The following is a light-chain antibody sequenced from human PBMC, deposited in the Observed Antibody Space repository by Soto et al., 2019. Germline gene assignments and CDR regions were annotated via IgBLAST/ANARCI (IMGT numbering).Light chain of an antibody. Sequence: QSALTQPPSASGSPGQSVTISCTGTSSDVGYYNYVSWYQQHPGKAPKLMIYEVTKRPSGVPDRFSGSKSGNTASLTVSGLQAEDEADYYCFSYAGGDHVLGTGTKVTVL. J-gene: IGLJ1*01. CDR1: SSDVGYYNY. CDR3: FSYAGGDHV. CDR2: EVT. V-gene: IGLV2-8*01.